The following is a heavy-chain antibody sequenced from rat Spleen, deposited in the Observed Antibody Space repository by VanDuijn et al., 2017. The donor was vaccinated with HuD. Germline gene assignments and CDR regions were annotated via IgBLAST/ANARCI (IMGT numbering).Heavy chain of an antibody. CDR1: GLSFSNYD. Sequence: EVQLVESGGGLVQPGRSMKLSCAASGLSFSNYDMAWVRQAPTKGLEWVASISYDGTATYYRYSVKGRFTISRDNAKSTLYLQLDSLRSEDTAFYYCATGFHGGYHEGWFAYWGQGTLVTVSS. CDR3: ATGFHGGYHEGWFAY. CDR2: ISYDGTAT. D-gene: IGHD1-11*01. J-gene: IGHJ3*01. V-gene: IGHV5-25*01.